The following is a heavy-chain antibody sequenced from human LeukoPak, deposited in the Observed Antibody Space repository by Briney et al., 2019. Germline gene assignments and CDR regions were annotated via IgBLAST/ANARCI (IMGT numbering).Heavy chain of an antibody. J-gene: IGHJ3*02. CDR2: INHSGST. Sequence: SETLSLTCAVYGGSFSGYYWSWIRQPPGKGLEWIGEINHSGSTNYNPSLKSRVTISVDTSKNQFSLKLSSVTAADTAVYYCAGGGGRTIFGVVIIRDAFDIWGQGTMVTVSS. CDR1: GGSFSGYY. CDR3: AGGGGRTIFGVVIIRDAFDI. V-gene: IGHV4-34*01. D-gene: IGHD3-3*01.